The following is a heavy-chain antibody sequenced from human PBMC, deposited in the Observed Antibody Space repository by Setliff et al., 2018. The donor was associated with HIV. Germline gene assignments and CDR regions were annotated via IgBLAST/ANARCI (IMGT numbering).Heavy chain of an antibody. CDR1: GYTFANYW. CDR3: ARHYWNYDY. J-gene: IGHJ4*01. D-gene: IGHD1-1*01. CDR2: IDPSDSYT. V-gene: IGHV5-10-1*01. Sequence: PGESLKISCKGSGYTFANYWITWVRQMPGKGLEWVGRIDPSDSYTNYSLSFRGHVTISVDKSISTAYLQWSSLEASDTAMYYCARHYWNYDYWGHGTLVTVSS.